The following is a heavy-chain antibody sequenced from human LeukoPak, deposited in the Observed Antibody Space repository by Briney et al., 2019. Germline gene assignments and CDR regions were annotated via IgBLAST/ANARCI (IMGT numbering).Heavy chain of an antibody. J-gene: IGHJ6*03. CDR1: GGSISSGSYY. CDR2: IYTSGST. CDR3: ARLYDSSGPYYYYYMDV. V-gene: IGHV4-61*02. Sequence: SETLFLTCTVSGGSISSGSYYWSWIRQPAWKGLEWIGRIYTSGSTNYNPSLKSRVTISVDTSKNQFSLKLSSVTAADTAVYYCARLYDSSGPYYYYYMDVWGKGTTVTVSS. D-gene: IGHD3-22*01.